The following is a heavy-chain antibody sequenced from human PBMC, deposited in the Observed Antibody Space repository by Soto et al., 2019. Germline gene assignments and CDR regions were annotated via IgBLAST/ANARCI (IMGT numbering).Heavy chain of an antibody. V-gene: IGHV3-30-3*01. CDR3: ARAGQQVAVFDY. Sequence: QVHLVESGGGVVQAGRSLRLSCAASGFSFSAYSMHWVRQAPGKGLEWVAVISSDGSKTYYAGSLKGRVTVSRDNSKNSLYLQMNSLRAEDTAVYYCARAGQQVAVFDYWCQGTEVPVSS. J-gene: IGHJ4*02. CDR1: GFSFSAYS. D-gene: IGHD6-13*01. CDR2: ISSDGSKT.